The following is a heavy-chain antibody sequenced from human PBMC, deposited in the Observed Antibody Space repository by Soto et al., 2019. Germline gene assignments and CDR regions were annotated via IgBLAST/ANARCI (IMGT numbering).Heavy chain of an antibody. CDR2: IYYSGST. Sequence: SETLSLTCTVSGGSISSSSYYWGWIRQPPGKGLEWIGSIYYSGSTYYNPSLKSRVTISVDTSKNQFSLKLSSVTAADTAVYYCARHRAWGYVEMKHFDYWGQGTLVTVSS. D-gene: IGHD5-12*01. CDR3: ARHRAWGYVEMKHFDY. V-gene: IGHV4-39*01. J-gene: IGHJ4*02. CDR1: GGSISSSSYY.